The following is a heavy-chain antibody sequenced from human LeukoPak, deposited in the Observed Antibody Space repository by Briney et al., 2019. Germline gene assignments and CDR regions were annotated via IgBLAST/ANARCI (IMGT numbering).Heavy chain of an antibody. CDR1: GGSISSYY. CDR3: ARHGSGSVAAPKY. Sequence: SETLSLTCTVSGGSISSYYWSWIRQPPGTGLEWIGYIFYTGNTNHRPSLTSRVTISVVTYKNQFSLNLTSATAADTAVYYCARHGSGSVAAPKYWGQGALVTVSS. J-gene: IGHJ4*02. V-gene: IGHV4-59*08. CDR2: IFYTGNT. D-gene: IGHD4-23*01.